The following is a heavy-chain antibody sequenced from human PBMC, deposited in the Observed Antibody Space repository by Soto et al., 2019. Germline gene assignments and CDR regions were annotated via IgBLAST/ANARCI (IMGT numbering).Heavy chain of an antibody. CDR2: ISYDGSNK. CDR3: ARGLNSGTYYGMDV. J-gene: IGHJ6*02. CDR1: GFTFSSYA. D-gene: IGHD1-26*01. Sequence: GGSLRLSCAASGFTFSSYAMHRVRQAPGKGLEWVAVISYDGSNKYYADSVKGRFTISRDNFKNTLYLQMNSLRAEDTAVYYCARGLNSGTYYGMDVWGQGTTVTVSS. V-gene: IGHV3-30-3*01.